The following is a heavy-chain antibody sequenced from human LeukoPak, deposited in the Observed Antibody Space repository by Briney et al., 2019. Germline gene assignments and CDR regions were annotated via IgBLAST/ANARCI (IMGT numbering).Heavy chain of an antibody. D-gene: IGHD2-15*01. CDR3: ARGGFHSPQKH. Sequence: ASVKVSCKASGYIFTGYYIHWVRQAPGQGLEWMGWITPNNGDTNSAQKFQGRVTMTSNTSISTAYMDLSRLTSDDTAVCYCARGGFHSPQKHWGQGTLVTVSS. V-gene: IGHV1-2*02. CDR1: GYIFTGYY. J-gene: IGHJ1*01. CDR2: ITPNNGDT.